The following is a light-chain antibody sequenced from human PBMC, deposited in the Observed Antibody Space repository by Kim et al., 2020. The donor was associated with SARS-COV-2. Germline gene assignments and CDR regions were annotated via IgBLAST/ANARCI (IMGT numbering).Light chain of an antibody. J-gene: IGKJ1*01. CDR3: QQYGSSPPT. Sequence: CPGERATLTCRASQSISSNYLAWHQQKPGQAPRLLIHGASSRATGIPDRFSGSGSGTDFTLTINRLEPEDFAVFYCQQYGSSPPTFGQGTKVDIK. CDR1: QSISSNY. V-gene: IGKV3-20*01. CDR2: GAS.